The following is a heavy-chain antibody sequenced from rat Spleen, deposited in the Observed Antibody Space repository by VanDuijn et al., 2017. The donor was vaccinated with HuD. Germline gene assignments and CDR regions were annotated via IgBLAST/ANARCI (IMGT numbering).Heavy chain of an antibody. J-gene: IGHJ3*01. V-gene: IGHV5-20*01. CDR2: ISSGGGGS. Sequence: EVQLVESDGGLVQPGRSLKLSCAASGFTFSDYYMAWVRQAPKKGLEWVASISSGGGGSYYPDSVKGRFTISRDTAKSSLYLQMDSLRSEDTATYYCTTGGFGPTVDNWFAYWGQGTLVTVSS. CDR1: GFTFSDYY. CDR3: TTGGFGPTVDNWFAY. D-gene: IGHD1-1*01.